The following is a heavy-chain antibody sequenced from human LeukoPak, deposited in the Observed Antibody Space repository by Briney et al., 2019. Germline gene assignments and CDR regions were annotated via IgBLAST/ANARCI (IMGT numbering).Heavy chain of an antibody. J-gene: IGHJ6*02. V-gene: IGHV3-7*01. Sequence: GGSLRLSCAASGFTFSKSWMSCVRQAPGKGREGVANMNKEGSEKDYVDSVKGRFTISRDNARKSLYLQMSSLRAEDTAVYYCATYSHWVAGDVWGQGTTVTVSS. CDR3: ATYSHWVAGDV. D-gene: IGHD3-16*01. CDR2: MNKEGSEK. CDR1: GFTFSKSW.